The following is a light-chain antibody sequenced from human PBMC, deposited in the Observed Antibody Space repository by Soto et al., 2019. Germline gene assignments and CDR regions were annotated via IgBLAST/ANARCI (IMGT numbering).Light chain of an antibody. CDR3: WSYAGNTIFV. CDR1: SSDVGGYNY. V-gene: IGLV2-8*01. Sequence: QSALTQPPSASGSPGQSVTISCTGTSSDVGGYNYVSWYQQHPGKAPKLMIYEVSKRPSGVPDRFSGSKSDNTASLTVSGLQAEDEADYYCWSYAGNTIFVFGGGTKLTVL. CDR2: EVS. J-gene: IGLJ2*01.